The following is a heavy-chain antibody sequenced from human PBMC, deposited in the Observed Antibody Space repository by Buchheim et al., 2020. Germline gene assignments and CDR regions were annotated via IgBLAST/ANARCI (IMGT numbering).Heavy chain of an antibody. V-gene: IGHV4-30-4*01. CDR1: GGSISSGDYY. CDR3: ATFFTYYYDSSGYYYEDYFDY. Sequence: QVQLQESGPGLVKPSQTLSLTCTVSGGSISSGDYYWSWIRQPPGKGLEWIGYIYYSGSTYYNPSPKRRVTISVDTSKDQFSLKLSSVTAADTAVYYCATFFTYYYDSSGYYYEDYFDYWGQGTL. J-gene: IGHJ4*02. D-gene: IGHD3-22*01. CDR2: IYYSGST.